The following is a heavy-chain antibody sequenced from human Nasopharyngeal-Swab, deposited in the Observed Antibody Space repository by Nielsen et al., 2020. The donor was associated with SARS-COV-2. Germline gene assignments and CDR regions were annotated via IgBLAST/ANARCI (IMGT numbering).Heavy chain of an antibody. Sequence: WVRQAPGQRLEWMGWINAGNGNTKYSQKFQGRVTITRDTSASTAYMELSSLRSEDTAVYYCARRGLITMIHRWFDPWGQGTLVTVSS. CDR3: ARRGLITMIHRWFDP. CDR2: INAGNGNT. V-gene: IGHV1-3*01. J-gene: IGHJ5*02. D-gene: IGHD3-22*01.